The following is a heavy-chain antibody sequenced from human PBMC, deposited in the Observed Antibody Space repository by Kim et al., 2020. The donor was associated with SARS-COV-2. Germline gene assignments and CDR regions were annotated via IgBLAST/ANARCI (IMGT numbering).Heavy chain of an antibody. CDR3: ARDASPRTDPIVVVITPLHY. D-gene: IGHD3-22*01. CDR1: GFTFSSYA. Sequence: GGSLRLSCAASGFTFSSYAMHWVRQAPGKGLEWVAVISYDGSNKYYADSVRGRFTISRDNSKNTLYLQMNSLRAEDTAVYYCARDASPRTDPIVVVITPLHYWGQGTLVTVSS. V-gene: IGHV3-30-3*01. J-gene: IGHJ4*02. CDR2: ISYDGSNK.